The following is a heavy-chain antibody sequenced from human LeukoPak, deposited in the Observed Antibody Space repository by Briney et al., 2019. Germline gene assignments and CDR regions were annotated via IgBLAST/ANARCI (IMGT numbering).Heavy chain of an antibody. J-gene: IGHJ6*02. CDR3: ARDRGYCSSTSCYYYYGMDV. D-gene: IGHD2-2*01. V-gene: IGHV1-2*02. CDR1: GYTFTGYY. Sequence: ASVKVSCKASGYTFTGYYMHWVRQAPGQGLEWMGWINPNSGGTNYAQKFQGRVTMTRDTSISTAYMELSRLRSDDTAVYYCARDRGYCSSTSCYYYYGMDVWGQGTTVTVS. CDR2: INPNSGGT.